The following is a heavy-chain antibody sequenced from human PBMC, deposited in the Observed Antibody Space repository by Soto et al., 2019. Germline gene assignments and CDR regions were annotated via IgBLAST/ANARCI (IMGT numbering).Heavy chain of an antibody. CDR1: GFTFSSYS. CDR3: ARALSDSALLWFGESTTNYSYYGMDV. D-gene: IGHD3-10*01. Sequence: EVQLVESGGGLVKPGGSLRLSCAASGFTFSSYSMNWVRQAPGKGLEWVSSISSSSSYIYYADSVKGRFTISRDNAKNSLYRQINSLRAGDTAVYYCARALSDSALLWFGESTTNYSYYGMDVWGQGTTVTV. CDR2: ISSSSSYI. J-gene: IGHJ6*02. V-gene: IGHV3-21*01.